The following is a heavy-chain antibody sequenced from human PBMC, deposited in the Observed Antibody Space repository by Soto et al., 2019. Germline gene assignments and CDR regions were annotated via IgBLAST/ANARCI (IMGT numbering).Heavy chain of an antibody. CDR1: GYTPTELS. Sequence: GASVKVSCKVSGYTPTELSMRWVRQAPGKGLEWMGGFDPEDGETIYAQKFQGGVTMTEDTSTDTAYMELSSLRSEYTAVYYCATVWYEARGAFDIWGQGTMVTVSS. V-gene: IGHV1-24*01. CDR2: FDPEDGET. J-gene: IGHJ3*02. D-gene: IGHD6-13*01. CDR3: ATVWYEARGAFDI.